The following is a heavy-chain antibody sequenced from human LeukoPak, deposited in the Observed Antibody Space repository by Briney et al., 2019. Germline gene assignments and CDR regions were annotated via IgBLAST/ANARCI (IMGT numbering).Heavy chain of an antibody. CDR2: ISAYNGNT. D-gene: IGHD1-26*01. Sequence: ASVKVSCKASGYTFSSYGICWERQAPGQGLEWMGWISAYNGNTNYAQKFQGRVTMTTDTSTNTAYMELRSLRSDDTAVYYCARDYYTASKWFDYWGQGTLVSVSS. CDR3: ARDYYTASKWFDY. CDR1: GYTFSSYG. J-gene: IGHJ4*02. V-gene: IGHV1-18*01.